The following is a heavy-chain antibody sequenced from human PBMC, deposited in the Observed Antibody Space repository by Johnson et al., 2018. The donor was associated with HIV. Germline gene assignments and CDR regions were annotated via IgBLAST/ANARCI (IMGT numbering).Heavy chain of an antibody. D-gene: IGHD6-6*01. CDR2: ISYDGSNE. V-gene: IGHV3-30-3*01. CDR3: ARPHVSSIAARRGVFDI. CDR1: GFTFSSYA. J-gene: IGHJ3*02. Sequence: QMQLVESGGGVVQPGRSLRLSCAASGFTFSSYALHWVRQAPGKGLDWVAIISYDGSNEYYADSVKGRFTISRDNSKNTLYLKMNSLRAEDTAVYYCARPHVSSIAARRGVFDIWGQGTMVTVSS.